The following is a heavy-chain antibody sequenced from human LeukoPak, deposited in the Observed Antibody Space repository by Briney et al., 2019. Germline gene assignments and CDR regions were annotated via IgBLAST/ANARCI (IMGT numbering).Heavy chain of an antibody. CDR1: GYTLTELS. D-gene: IGHD3-3*01. CDR3: ARGGPEVGGLVGSFGVGYYYYGMDV. V-gene: IGHV1-24*01. CDR2: FDPEDGET. J-gene: IGHJ6*02. Sequence: GASVKVSCKVSGYTLTELSMHWVRQAPGKGLEWMGGFDPEDGETIYAQKFQGRVTMTRNTSISTAYMELSSLRSEDTAVYYCARGGPEVGGLVGSFGVGYYYYGMDVWGQGTTVTVSS.